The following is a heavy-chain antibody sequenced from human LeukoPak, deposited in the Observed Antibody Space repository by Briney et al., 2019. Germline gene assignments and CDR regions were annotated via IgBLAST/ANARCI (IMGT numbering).Heavy chain of an antibody. V-gene: IGHV1-2*02. J-gene: IGHJ4*02. CDR1: GYTFTDYY. Sequence: ASVKVSCKASGYTFTDYYMHWVRQAPGQGLEWMGWINPNSGGTNYAQKFQGRVTMTRDTSISTAYMELSRLRSDDTAVYYCAREVSVAGQRRGFDYWGQGTLVTVSS. D-gene: IGHD6-19*01. CDR3: AREVSVAGQRRGFDY. CDR2: INPNSGGT.